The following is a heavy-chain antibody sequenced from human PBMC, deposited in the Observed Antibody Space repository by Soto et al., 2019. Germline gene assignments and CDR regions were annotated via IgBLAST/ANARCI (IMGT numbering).Heavy chain of an antibody. CDR3: ARDIGRIAAAGTWFDP. CDR1: GFTFSSYG. D-gene: IGHD6-13*01. Sequence: QVQLVESGGGVVQPGRSLRLSCAASGFTFSSYGMHWVRQAPGKGLEWVAVIWYDGSNKYYADSVKGRFTISRDNSKNTLYLQMNSLRAEDTALYYCARDIGRIAAAGTWFDPWGQGTLVTVSS. V-gene: IGHV3-33*01. J-gene: IGHJ5*02. CDR2: IWYDGSNK.